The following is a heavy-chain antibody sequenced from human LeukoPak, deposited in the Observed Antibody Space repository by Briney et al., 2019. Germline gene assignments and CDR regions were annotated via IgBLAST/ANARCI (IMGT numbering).Heavy chain of an antibody. J-gene: IGHJ2*01. CDR3: ARELPYYYDSSGYGYFGL. Sequence: KPSETLSLTCTVSGGSISSYYWSWIRQPPGKGLEGIGYIYYSGSTNYNPSLKSRVTISVDTSKNQFSLKLSSVPAADTAVYYCARELPYYYDSSGYGYFGLWGRGTLVTVSS. CDR1: GGSISSYY. CDR2: IYYSGST. D-gene: IGHD3-22*01. V-gene: IGHV4-59*01.